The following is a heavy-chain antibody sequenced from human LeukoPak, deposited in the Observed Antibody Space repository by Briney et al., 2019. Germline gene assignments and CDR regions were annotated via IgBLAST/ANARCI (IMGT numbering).Heavy chain of an antibody. J-gene: IGHJ5*02. V-gene: IGHV3-30*02. CDR3: AKEVGYGENWFDP. CDR1: GFTFSSYG. CDR2: IRYDGSNK. D-gene: IGHD4-17*01. Sequence: GGSLRLSCAASGFTFSSYGMHWVRQAPGKGLEWVAFIRYDGSNKYYADSVKGRFTISRDNSKNTLYLRMNSLRAEDTAVYYCAKEVGYGENWFDPWGQGTLVTVSS.